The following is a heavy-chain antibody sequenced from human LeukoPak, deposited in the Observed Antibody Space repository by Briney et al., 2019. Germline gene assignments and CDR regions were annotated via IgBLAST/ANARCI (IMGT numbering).Heavy chain of an antibody. CDR3: ARDSVVSGYDSYGMDV. D-gene: IGHD5-12*01. CDR1: GYTFTSYY. Sequence: GASVKVSCKASGYTFTSYYMRWVRQAPGQGLEWMGIINPSGGSTSYAQKFQGRVTMTRDTSTSTVYMELSSLRSEDTAVYYCARDSVVSGYDSYGMDVWGQGTTVTVSS. CDR2: INPSGGST. J-gene: IGHJ6*02. V-gene: IGHV1-46*01.